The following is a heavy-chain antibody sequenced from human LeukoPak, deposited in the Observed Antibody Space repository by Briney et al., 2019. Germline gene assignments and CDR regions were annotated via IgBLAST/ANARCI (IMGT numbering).Heavy chain of an antibody. V-gene: IGHV3-30-3*01. D-gene: IGHD4-17*01. CDR3: ARAKDNYGDYPGY. CDR2: ISYDGSNK. CDR1: GFTFSSYA. Sequence: GGSLRLSCAASGFTFSSYAMHWVRQAPGNRLEWVAVISYDGSNKYYADSVKGRFTISRDNSKNTLYLQMNSLRAEDTAVYYCARAKDNYGDYPGYWGQGTLVTVSS. J-gene: IGHJ4*02.